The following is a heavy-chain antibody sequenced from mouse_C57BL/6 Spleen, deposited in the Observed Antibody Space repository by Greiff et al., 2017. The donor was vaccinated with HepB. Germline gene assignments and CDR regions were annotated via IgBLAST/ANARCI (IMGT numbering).Heavy chain of an antibody. CDR1: GFNIKDYY. J-gene: IGHJ3*01. CDR2: IDPEDGDT. D-gene: IGHD2-4*01. V-gene: IGHV14-1*01. Sequence: EVQLQQSGAELVRPGASVKLSCTASGFNIKDYYMHWVKQRPEQGLEWIGRIDPEDGDTEYAPKFQGKATMTADTSSNTAYLQLISLTSEDTAVYYCRGHEYDEEVEAFAYWGQGTLVTVSA. CDR3: RGHEYDEEVEAFAY.